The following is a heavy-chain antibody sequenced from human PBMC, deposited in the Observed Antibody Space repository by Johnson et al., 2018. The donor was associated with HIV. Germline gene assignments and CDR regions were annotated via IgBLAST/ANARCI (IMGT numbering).Heavy chain of an antibody. CDR3: ARGVGSTTVAAFDI. CDR1: GFTFSNYC. J-gene: IGHJ3*02. Sequence: MQLVESGGGVVQPGGSLRLSCAASGFTFSNYCMSWVRQAPGKGLEWVSGINWNGDSTGYADSVKGRFTISRDNAKNSLYLQMNSLRADDTALYYCARGVGSTTVAAFDIWGQGTMVTVSS. CDR2: INWNGDST. V-gene: IGHV3-20*04. D-gene: IGHD1-26*01.